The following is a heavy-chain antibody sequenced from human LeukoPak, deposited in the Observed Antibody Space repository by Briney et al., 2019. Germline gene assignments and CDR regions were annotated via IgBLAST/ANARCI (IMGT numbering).Heavy chain of an antibody. V-gene: IGHV3-30*03. CDR3: AREATWGNWYFDL. D-gene: IGHD3-16*01. CDR1: GFALSSHG. J-gene: IGHJ2*01. Sequence: GGSLRLSCAASGFALSSHGMHWVRQAPGKGLEWVAVTGNTGLAKYFAEFAKGRFIISRDNSKNTLYLETNSLRHEDTAVYYCAREATWGNWYFDLWGRGTLVTVSS. CDR2: TGNTGLAK.